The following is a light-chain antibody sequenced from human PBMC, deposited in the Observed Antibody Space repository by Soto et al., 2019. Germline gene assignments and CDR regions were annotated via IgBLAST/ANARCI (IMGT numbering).Light chain of an antibody. V-gene: IGKV1-39*01. CDR3: QQSYSTRWT. Sequence: DIKMTQSPSSLSTSVGGGVTIACRASQSISSYLNWYQQKPGKAPKIMIYAASSLQSGVPSRFSGSGSGTDFTLTISSLQPEDVATYYCQQSYSTRWTLGQGTKVDIK. CDR2: AAS. J-gene: IGKJ1*01. CDR1: QSISSY.